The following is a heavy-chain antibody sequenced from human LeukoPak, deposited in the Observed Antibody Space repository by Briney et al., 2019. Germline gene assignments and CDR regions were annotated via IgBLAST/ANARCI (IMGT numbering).Heavy chain of an antibody. V-gene: IGHV1-46*03. Sequence: GASVKVSCKASGYTFTSYYMHWVRQAPGRGLEWMGIINPSGGSTSYAQKFQGRVTMTRDTSTSTVYMELSSLRSEDTAVYYCARGQYQLLYSDYFDYWGQGTLVTVSS. J-gene: IGHJ4*02. CDR1: GYTFTSYY. CDR3: ARGQYQLLYSDYFDY. CDR2: INPSGGST. D-gene: IGHD2-2*02.